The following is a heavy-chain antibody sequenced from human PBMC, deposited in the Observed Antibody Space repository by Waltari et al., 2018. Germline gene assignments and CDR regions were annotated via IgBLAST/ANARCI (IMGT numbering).Heavy chain of an antibody. D-gene: IGHD4-4*01. Sequence: EVHLVESGGGLVQPGRSLRLSCVVSGFTFSSSAMHWVRQASGKGLEWIGRIRTKSNSYETGYAVSVKGRFTISRDDSMNTAYLQMNSLKTEDTAVYYCTTGGNTVTKFDFWGQGVLVTVSS. CDR3: TTGGNTVTKFDF. CDR1: GFTFSSSA. CDR2: IRTKSNSYET. J-gene: IGHJ4*02. V-gene: IGHV3-73*01.